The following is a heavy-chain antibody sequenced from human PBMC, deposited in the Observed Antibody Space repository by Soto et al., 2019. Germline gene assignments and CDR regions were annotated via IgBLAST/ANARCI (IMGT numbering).Heavy chain of an antibody. CDR1: GYSFTTSW. V-gene: IGHV5-51*01. Sequence: PGESLKISCKGSGYSFTTSWIGWVRQMPGKGLEWMGIIFPGDSDTRYSPAFQGQVTISADKSISTAYLQWSSLKASDTAMYYCATLAARYSNSLDYWGQGTLVTVSS. J-gene: IGHJ4*02. D-gene: IGHD6-6*01. CDR3: ATLAARYSNSLDY. CDR2: IFPGDSDT.